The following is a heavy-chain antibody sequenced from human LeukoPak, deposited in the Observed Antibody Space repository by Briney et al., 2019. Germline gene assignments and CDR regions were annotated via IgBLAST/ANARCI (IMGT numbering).Heavy chain of an antibody. CDR3: ARVTQKVTTLSWVARSGNNWFDP. CDR1: GFTFSDYY. D-gene: IGHD4-17*01. J-gene: IGHJ5*02. Sequence: GGSLRLSCAASGFTFSDYYMSWIRQAPGKGLVWVSRINGDGSSTTYADSVKGRFTISRDNAKNTLYLQMNSLRAEDTAVYYCARVTQKVTTLSWVARSGNNWFDPWGQGTLVTVSS. CDR2: INGDGSST. V-gene: IGHV3-74*01.